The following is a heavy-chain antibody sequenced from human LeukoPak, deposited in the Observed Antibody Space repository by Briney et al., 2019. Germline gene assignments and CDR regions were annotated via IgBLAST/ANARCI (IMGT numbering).Heavy chain of an antibody. V-gene: IGHV4-34*01. CDR1: GGSFSGYY. CDR2: INHSGST. J-gene: IGHJ1*01. Sequence: SETLSLTCAVYGGSFSGYYWSWIRQPPGKGLEWIGEINHSGSTNYNPSLKSRVTISVDTSKNQFSLKLSSVTAADTAVYYCARSKIFPYCSGGSCYVWGYFQHWGQGTLVTVSS. CDR3: ARSKIFPYCSGGSCYVWGYFQH. D-gene: IGHD2-15*01.